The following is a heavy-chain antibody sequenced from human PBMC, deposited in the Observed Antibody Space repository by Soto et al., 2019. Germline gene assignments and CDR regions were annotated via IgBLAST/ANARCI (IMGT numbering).Heavy chain of an antibody. J-gene: IGHJ6*02. CDR2: IKQDGSEQ. V-gene: IGHV3-7*05. CDR3: AREAV. Sequence: ESVGGLVQPGGSLRLSCAASGFTFSGYWMSWVRQAPGKGLEWVANIKQDGSEQFYVDSVEGRFTISRDNAKNSLYLQMNSLRAEDTAVYYCAREAVWGQGTTVTVSS. CDR1: GFTFSGYW.